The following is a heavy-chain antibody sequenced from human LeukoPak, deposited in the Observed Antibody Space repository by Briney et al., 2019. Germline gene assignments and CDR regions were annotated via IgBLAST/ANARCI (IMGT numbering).Heavy chain of an antibody. CDR3: ARIAVAVRGFDP. J-gene: IGHJ5*02. CDR2: IYYSGST. V-gene: IGHV4-39*07. CDR1: GGSISSSSYY. Sequence: SETLSLTCTVSGGSISSSSYYWGWIRQPPGKGLEWIGSIYYSGSTCYNPSLKSRVTISVDTSKNQFSLKLSSVTAADTAVYYCARIAVAVRGFDPWGQGTLVTVSS. D-gene: IGHD6-19*01.